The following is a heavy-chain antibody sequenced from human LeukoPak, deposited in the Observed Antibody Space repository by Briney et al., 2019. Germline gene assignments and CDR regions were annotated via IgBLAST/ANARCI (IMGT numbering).Heavy chain of an antibody. CDR2: LYYMRGA. CDR3: ARQRDYSSGPFFDY. Sequence: PSEALSLTCTVSGGSISGYYWSWSRQPPGKGVEWIGNLYYMRGAWYKSSLKSRVTISVDTSKNQFSLKLSSVTAADTAVYYCARQRDYSSGPFFDYWGQETLVTVSS. J-gene: IGHJ4*02. CDR1: GGSISGYY. V-gene: IGHV4-59*08. D-gene: IGHD6-19*01.